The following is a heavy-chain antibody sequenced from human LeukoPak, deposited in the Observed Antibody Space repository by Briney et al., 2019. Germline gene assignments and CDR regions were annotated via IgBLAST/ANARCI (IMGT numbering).Heavy chain of an antibody. CDR2: ISGSGGST. J-gene: IGHJ6*03. V-gene: IGHV3-23*01. D-gene: IGHD3-22*01. CDR3: AKDTQDSSGYYRTSRYYYYMDV. CDR1: GFTFSSYG. Sequence: GTSLRLSCAASGFTFSSYGMSWVRQAPGKGLEWVSAISGSGGSTYYADSVKGRFTISRDNSKNTLYLQMNSLRAEDTAVYYCAKDTQDSSGYYRTSRYYYYMDVWGKGTTVTISS.